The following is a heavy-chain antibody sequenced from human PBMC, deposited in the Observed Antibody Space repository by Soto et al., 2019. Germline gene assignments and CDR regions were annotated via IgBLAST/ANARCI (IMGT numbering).Heavy chain of an antibody. CDR2: IYHSGSA. D-gene: IGHD3-22*01. CDR3: ARDFSYYASSGLGVTWFDP. Sequence: QLQLQESGSGLVKPSQTLSLTCAVSGASISNSDYSLSWIRQPPGKGLEWIGYIYHSGSAYYNPSLKSRFTISVDRSKNQFSLQLSSVTAADTAVYYCARDFSYYASSGLGVTWFDPWGQGTLVTVSS. V-gene: IGHV4-30-2*01. J-gene: IGHJ5*02. CDR1: GASISNSDYS.